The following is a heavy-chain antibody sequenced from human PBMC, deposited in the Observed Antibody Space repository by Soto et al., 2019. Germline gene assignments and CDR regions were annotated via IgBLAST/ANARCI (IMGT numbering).Heavy chain of an antibody. J-gene: IGHJ3*02. CDR2: ISSSSSYI. CDR1: GFTFSSYS. Sequence: EVQLVESGGGLVKPGGSLRLSCAASGFTFSSYSMNWVRQAPGKGLEWVSSISSSSSYIYYADSVKGRFTISRDNAKNSLYLQMNSLRAEDTAVYYCARDRGYSSSSVGAFDIWGQGTMVTVSS. D-gene: IGHD6-6*01. CDR3: ARDRGYSSSSVGAFDI. V-gene: IGHV3-21*01.